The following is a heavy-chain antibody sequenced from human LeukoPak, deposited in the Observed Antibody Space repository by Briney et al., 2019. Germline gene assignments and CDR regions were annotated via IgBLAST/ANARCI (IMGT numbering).Heavy chain of an antibody. CDR2: IYYSGST. CDR1: GGSISSGGYY. V-gene: IGHV4-31*03. J-gene: IGHJ4*02. Sequence: SETLSLTCTVSGGSISSGGYYWSWIRQHPGKGLEWIGYIYYSGSTYYNPSLKSRVTISVDTSKNQFSLKLSSVTAADMAVYYCARARPNYYDSSGYSDWGQGTLVTVSS. CDR3: ARARPNYYDSSGYSD. D-gene: IGHD3-22*01.